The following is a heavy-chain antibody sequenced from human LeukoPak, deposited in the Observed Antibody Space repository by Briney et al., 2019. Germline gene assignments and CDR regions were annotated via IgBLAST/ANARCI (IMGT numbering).Heavy chain of an antibody. J-gene: IGHJ4*02. D-gene: IGHD6-19*01. V-gene: IGHV3-53*01. CDR1: GFTVSSNY. CDR3: ARDLRQAGWVFDY. CDR2: IYSCGST. Sequence: GGSLRLSCAASGFTVSSNYMSWVRQAPGKGLEGVSVIYSCGSTYYADSVKGRFTISRDNSKNTLYLQMNSLRAEDTAVYYCARDLRQAGWVFDYWGQGTLVTVSS.